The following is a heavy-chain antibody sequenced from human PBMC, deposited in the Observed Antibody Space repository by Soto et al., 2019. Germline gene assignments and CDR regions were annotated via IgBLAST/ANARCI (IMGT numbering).Heavy chain of an antibody. V-gene: IGHV3-23*01. CDR1: GFTFSSYA. J-gene: IGHJ4*02. CDR3: AKDVGGLLWFGYYFDY. D-gene: IGHD3-10*01. CDR2: ISGSGGST. Sequence: EVQLLESGGGLVQPGGSLRLSCAASGFTFSSYAMSWVRQAPGKGLEWVSAISGSGGSTYYADSVKGRFTISRDNSKNXLYLQMNSLRAEDTAVYYCAKDVGGLLWFGYYFDYWGQGTLVTVSS.